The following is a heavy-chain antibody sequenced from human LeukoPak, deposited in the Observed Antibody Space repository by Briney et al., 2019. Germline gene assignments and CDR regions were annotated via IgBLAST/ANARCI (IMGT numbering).Heavy chain of an antibody. CDR3: ARHVDSYYYDSSGLFDY. D-gene: IGHD3-22*01. J-gene: IGHJ4*02. V-gene: IGHV3-48*01. Sequence: GGSLRLSCAASGFTFSSYSMNWVRQAPGKGLEWVSYISSSSTIYYADSVKGRFTISRDNAKNSLYLQMNSLRAEDTAVYYCARHVDSYYYDSSGLFDYWGQGTLVTVSS. CDR1: GFTFSSYS. CDR2: ISSSSTI.